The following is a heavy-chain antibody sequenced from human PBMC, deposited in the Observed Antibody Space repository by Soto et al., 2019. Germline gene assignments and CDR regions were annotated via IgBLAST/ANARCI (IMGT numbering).Heavy chain of an antibody. Sequence: SETLSLTCAVHGGSFSGYYWDWIRQPPGKGLEWIGEVNHGGTSNYNPSLKSRDIISVDTSKNQLSLKLSSVTAADTAVYYCARRYGGTFDYWGQGTLVTVSS. CDR3: ARRYGGTFDY. D-gene: IGHD2-15*01. J-gene: IGHJ4*02. V-gene: IGHV4-34*01. CDR1: GGSFSGYY. CDR2: VNHGGTS.